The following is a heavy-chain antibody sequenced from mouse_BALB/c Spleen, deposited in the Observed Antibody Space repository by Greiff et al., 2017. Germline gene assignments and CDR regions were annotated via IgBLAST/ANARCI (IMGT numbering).Heavy chain of an antibody. CDR1: GFTFSSFG. J-gene: IGHJ1*01. Sequence: EVMLVESGGGLVQPGGSRKLSCAASGFTFSSFGMHWVRQAPEKGLEWVAYISSGSSTIYYADTVKGRFTISRDNPKNTLFLQMTSLRSEDTAMYYCARDGSSYGWYFEGWGAGTTVTVSS. V-gene: IGHV5-17*02. CDR2: ISSGSSTI. CDR3: ARDGSSYGWYFEG. D-gene: IGHD1-1*01.